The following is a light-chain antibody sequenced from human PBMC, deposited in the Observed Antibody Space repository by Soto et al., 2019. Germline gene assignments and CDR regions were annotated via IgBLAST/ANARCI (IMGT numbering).Light chain of an antibody. V-gene: IGKV3-20*01. CDR2: VAS. CDR3: QQYGSSLFT. CDR1: QSFSSKY. Sequence: DIVLTQSPGTLSLSPGERATLSCTASQSFSSKYLAWYQQKPGQAPRVLIYVASIRATGIPERFSGGGSGTDFTLTITRLEPEDFAVYYCQQYGSSLFTFGPGTKVDIK. J-gene: IGKJ3*01.